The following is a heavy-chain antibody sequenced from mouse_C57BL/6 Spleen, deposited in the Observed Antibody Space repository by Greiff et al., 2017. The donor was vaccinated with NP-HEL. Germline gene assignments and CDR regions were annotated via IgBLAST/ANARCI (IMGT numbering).Heavy chain of an antibody. J-gene: IGHJ4*01. CDR3: ERLSNYESYYAMDY. CDR2: IDPSDSYT. V-gene: IGHV1-69*01. D-gene: IGHD2-5*01. CDR1: GYTFTSYW. Sequence: VQLQQPGAELVMPGASVKLSCKASGYTFTSYWMHWVKQRPGQGLEWIGDIDPSDSYTNYNQKFKGKSTLTVDKSSSTAYMQLSSLTSEDSAVYDCERLSNYESYYAMDYWGQGTSVTVSS.